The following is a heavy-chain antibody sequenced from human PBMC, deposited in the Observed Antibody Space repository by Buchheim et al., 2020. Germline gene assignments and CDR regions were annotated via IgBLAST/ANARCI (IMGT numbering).Heavy chain of an antibody. Sequence: QVQLQESGPGLVKPSETLSLTCAVAGVSISNTICWTWVRQPPGKGLVWLGKVFHSGSTTNYNPSLKSRVTISVDKSKNQFSLKLTSMTAADTAVYYCARGGYGDLDSWGQGTL. CDR1: GVSISNTIC. CDR2: VFHSGSTT. J-gene: IGHJ4*02. CDR3: ARGGYGDLDS. V-gene: IGHV4-4*02. D-gene: IGHD4-17*01.